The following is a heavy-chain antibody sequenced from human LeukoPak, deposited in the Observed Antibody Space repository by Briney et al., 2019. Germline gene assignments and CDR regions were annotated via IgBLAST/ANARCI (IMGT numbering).Heavy chain of an antibody. Sequence: PGGSLRLSCAASGFTVSSNCMSWVRQAPGKGLEWVSVIYSGGSTYYADSVKGRFTISRDNSKNTLYLQMNSLRAEDTAVYYCARDWDSSSWYFYYWGQGTLVTVSS. CDR3: ARDWDSSSWYFYY. CDR1: GFTVSSNC. J-gene: IGHJ4*02. D-gene: IGHD6-13*01. CDR2: IYSGGST. V-gene: IGHV3-66*02.